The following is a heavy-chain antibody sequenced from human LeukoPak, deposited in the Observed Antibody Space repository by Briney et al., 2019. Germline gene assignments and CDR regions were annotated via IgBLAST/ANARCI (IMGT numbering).Heavy chain of an antibody. D-gene: IGHD1-26*01. Sequence: GGSLRLSCAASGFTFSTYGMHWVRQAPGKGLEWVAFIRSDGYHTYYTDSVKGRFIITRDNFKNTLYLQMNSLRLEDMAVYYCAKPSGSGVDYWGRGTRVTVSS. CDR2: IRSDGYHT. CDR1: GFTFSTYG. V-gene: IGHV3-30*02. CDR3: AKPSGSGVDY. J-gene: IGHJ4*02.